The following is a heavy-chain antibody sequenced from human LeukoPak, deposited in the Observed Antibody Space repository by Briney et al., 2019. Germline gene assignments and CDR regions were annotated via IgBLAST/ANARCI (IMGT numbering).Heavy chain of an antibody. CDR1: GFTFSSYA. CDR3: AKSTLRVLTGTPIDY. V-gene: IGHV3-23*01. CDR2: ISGSGGST. J-gene: IGHJ4*02. D-gene: IGHD1-7*01. Sequence: GGSLRLSCAASGFTFSSYAMSWVRQAPGKGLEWVSAISGSGGSTYYADSVKGRFTISRDNSKNTLYLQMNSLRAEDAAVYYCAKSTLRVLTGTPIDYWGQGTLVTVSS.